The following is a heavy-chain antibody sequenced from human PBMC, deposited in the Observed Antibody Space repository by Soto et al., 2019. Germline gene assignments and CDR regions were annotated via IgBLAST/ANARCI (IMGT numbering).Heavy chain of an antibody. CDR1: GFSFSSST. V-gene: IGHV3-48*02. CDR3: ARVRRNDASDYYGMDV. Sequence: GESLRLSCAASGFSFSSSTRNWVRQAPGKGLEWVSYISSGSTTIYYAESVKGRFTISRDNGKNSLYLQMNSLRDEDTAVYYCARVRRNDASDYYGMDVWGQGTTVTVYS. J-gene: IGHJ6*02. D-gene: IGHD1-1*01. CDR2: ISSGSTTI.